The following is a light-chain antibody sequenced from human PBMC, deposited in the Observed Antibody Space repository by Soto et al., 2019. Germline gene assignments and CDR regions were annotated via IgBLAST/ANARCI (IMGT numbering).Light chain of an antibody. J-gene: IGKJ3*01. CDR1: QSILYNSNNKNY. CDR3: QQYYGTPFT. CDR2: WAS. V-gene: IGKV4-1*01. Sequence: DIVMTQSPDSMAVSLGARATINCKSRQSILYNSNNKNYLAWYQQKAGQPPKLLIYWASTRESGVPDRFSGSGSGTDFTLTISSLQAEAVPVYYCQQYYGTPFTFGPVTKVDIK.